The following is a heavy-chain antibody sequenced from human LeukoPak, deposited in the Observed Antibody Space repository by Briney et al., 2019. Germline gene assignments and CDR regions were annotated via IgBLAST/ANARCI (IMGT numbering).Heavy chain of an antibody. J-gene: IGHJ4*02. D-gene: IGHD3-22*01. CDR1: GGTFISYA. CDR2: IIPIFGTA. CDR3: ARDGYDSSGYYPRFDY. Sequence: SVKVSCKASGGTFISYAISWVRQAPGQGREWMGGIIPIFGTANYAQKFQGRVTITTDESTSTAYMELSSLRSEDTAVYYCARDGYDSSGYYPRFDYWGQGTLVTVSS. V-gene: IGHV1-69*05.